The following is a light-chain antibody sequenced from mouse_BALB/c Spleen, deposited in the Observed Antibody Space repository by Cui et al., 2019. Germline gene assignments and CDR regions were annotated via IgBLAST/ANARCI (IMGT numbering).Light chain of an antibody. CDR2: DTS. Sequence: QMVLTQSLAIMSASPGEKVTMTCSASSSVSYMYWYQQKTGSSPRLLIYDTSNLASGVPVRFSGSGSGTSYSLTISRMEAEDAATYYCQQWSSYPRTFGGGTKLEIK. CDR1: SSVSY. J-gene: IGKJ1*01. CDR3: QQWSSYPRT. V-gene: IGKV4-55*01.